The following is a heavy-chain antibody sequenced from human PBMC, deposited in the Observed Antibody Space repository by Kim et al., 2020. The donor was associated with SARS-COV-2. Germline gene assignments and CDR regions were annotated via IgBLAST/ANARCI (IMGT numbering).Heavy chain of an antibody. D-gene: IGHD4-4*01. Sequence: GGSLRLSCAVSGFTVSSNYMSWVRQAPGMGLEWVSVIYNVDTTNYADSVRGRFTISRDNSKNTLYLQMNSLGDEDTAVYYCARRPERTTGNYYFDYWARGPR. J-gene: IGHJ4*02. CDR2: IYNVDTT. V-gene: IGHV3-66*01. CDR1: GFTVSSNY. CDR3: ARRPERTTGNYYFDY.